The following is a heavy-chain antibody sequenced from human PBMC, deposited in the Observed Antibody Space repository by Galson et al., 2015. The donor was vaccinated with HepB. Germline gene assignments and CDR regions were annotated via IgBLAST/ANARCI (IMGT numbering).Heavy chain of an antibody. CDR3: AKGGYCSSTSCYIMGFDY. J-gene: IGHJ4*02. V-gene: IGHV3-23*01. CDR1: GFTFSSYA. D-gene: IGHD2-2*02. CDR2: ISGSGGST. Sequence: SLRLSCAASGFTFSSYAMSWVRQAPGKGLEWVSAISGSGGSTYYADSVKGRFTISRDNSKNTLYLQMNSLRAEDTAVYYCAKGGYCSSTSCYIMGFDYWGQGTLVTVSS.